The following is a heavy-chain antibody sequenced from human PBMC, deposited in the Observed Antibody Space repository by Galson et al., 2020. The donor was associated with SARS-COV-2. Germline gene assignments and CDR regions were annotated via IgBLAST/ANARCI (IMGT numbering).Heavy chain of an antibody. V-gene: IGHV1-69*13. J-gene: IGHJ4*02. CDR2: IIPIFGTA. CDR1: GGTFSSYA. CDR3: ARSNWSGTTADNDY. Sequence: SVKVSCKASGGTFSSYAISWVRQAPGQGLEWMGGIIPIFGTANYAQKFQGRVTITADESTSTAYMELSSLRSEDTAVYYCARSNWSGTTADNDYWGQGTLVTVSS. D-gene: IGHD1-1*01.